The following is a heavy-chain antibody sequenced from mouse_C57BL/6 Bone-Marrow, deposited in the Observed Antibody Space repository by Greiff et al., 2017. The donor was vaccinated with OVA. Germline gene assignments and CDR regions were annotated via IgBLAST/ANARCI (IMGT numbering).Heavy chain of an antibody. Sequence: EVNLVESGGDLVKPGGSLKLSCAASGFTFSSYGMSWVRQTPDKRLEWVATISSGGSYTYYPDSVKGRFTISRDNAKNTLYLQMSSLKSEDTAMYYCARPVFYYGSSPWFAYWGQGTLVTVSA. V-gene: IGHV5-6*01. J-gene: IGHJ3*01. D-gene: IGHD1-1*01. CDR1: GFTFSSYG. CDR2: ISSGGSYT. CDR3: ARPVFYYGSSPWFAY.